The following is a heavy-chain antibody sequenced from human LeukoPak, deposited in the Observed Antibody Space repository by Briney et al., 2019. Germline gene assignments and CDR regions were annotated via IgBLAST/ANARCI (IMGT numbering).Heavy chain of an antibody. J-gene: IGHJ4*02. CDR1: GFTFSSYA. D-gene: IGHD3-22*01. Sequence: LAGGSLRLSCAASGFTFSSYAMSWVRQAPGKGLEWVSAISGSGGSTYHADSVKGRFTISRDNSKNTLYLQMNSLRAEDTAVYYCAKDSLFRLYDSRPWGLYYFDYWGQGTLVTVSS. V-gene: IGHV3-23*01. CDR3: AKDSLFRLYDSRPWGLYYFDY. CDR2: ISGSGGST.